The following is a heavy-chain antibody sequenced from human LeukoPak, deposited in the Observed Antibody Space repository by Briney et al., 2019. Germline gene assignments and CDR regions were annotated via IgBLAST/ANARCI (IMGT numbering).Heavy chain of an antibody. J-gene: IGHJ4*02. V-gene: IGHV1-18*01. CDR3: ARDLKMGYSSGRYSWGTGSSNDY. D-gene: IGHD6-19*01. CDR2: ISAHNGNT. Sequence: ASVKVSCKASGYTFTSSGISWVRQAPGQGLEWMGWISAHNGNTNYAQKLQGRVTMTTDTSTSTAYMELRSLRSDDTAVYYCARDLKMGYSSGRYSWGTGSSNDYWGQGTLVSVSS. CDR1: GYTFTSSG.